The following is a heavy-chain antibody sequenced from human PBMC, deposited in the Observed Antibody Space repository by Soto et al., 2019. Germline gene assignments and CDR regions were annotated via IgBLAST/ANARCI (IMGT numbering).Heavy chain of an antibody. D-gene: IGHD2-2*01. CDR3: ASTCSSTSCYARAGFDY. CDR1: GGTFSSYT. V-gene: IGHV1-69*02. CDR2: IIPILGIA. Sequence: ASVKVSCKASGGTFSSYTISWVRQAPGQGLEWMGRIIPILGIANYAQKFQGRVTITADKSTSTAYMELSSLRSEDTAVYYCASTCSSTSCYARAGFDYWGQGTLVTVS. J-gene: IGHJ4*02.